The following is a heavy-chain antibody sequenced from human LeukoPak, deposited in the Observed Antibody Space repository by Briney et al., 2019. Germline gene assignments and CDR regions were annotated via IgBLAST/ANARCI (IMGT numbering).Heavy chain of an antibody. CDR3: ASAGSNTQSWWFDY. Sequence: GGSLRLSCAASGFTFSTYSMNWVRQAPGKGLEWLSYIGYTSSPIYYADSVKGRFTVSRDNAKNSLYLQMNSLRDEDTAVYFCASAGSNTQSWWFDYRGQGALVTVSS. J-gene: IGHJ4*02. CDR1: GFTFSTYS. V-gene: IGHV3-48*02. D-gene: IGHD2-15*01. CDR2: IGYTSSPI.